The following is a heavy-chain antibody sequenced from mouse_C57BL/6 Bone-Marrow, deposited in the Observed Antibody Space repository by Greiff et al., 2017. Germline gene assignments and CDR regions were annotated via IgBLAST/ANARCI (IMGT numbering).Heavy chain of an antibody. Sequence: VQLQQSGTVLARPGASVKMSCKTSGYTFTSYWMHWVKLRPGQGLEWIGILYPGNSDTSYNQKFKGKAKLTAVTSTSTAYMELSSLTNEDSAVYYCTRGDGNYYYGMDYWGQGTSVTVSS. D-gene: IGHD2-1*01. CDR1: GYTFTSYW. CDR2: LYPGNSDT. CDR3: TRGDGNYYYGMDY. V-gene: IGHV1-5*01. J-gene: IGHJ4*01.